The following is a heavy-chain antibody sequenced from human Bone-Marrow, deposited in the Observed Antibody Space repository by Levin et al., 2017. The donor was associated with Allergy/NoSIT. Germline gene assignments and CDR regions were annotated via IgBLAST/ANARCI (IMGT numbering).Heavy chain of an antibody. Sequence: HAGGSLRLSCAASGFTFSSFAMNWVRQAPGKGLEWISYISSSSSIIYDADSVMGRFTISRDNAKDSLYLQLSSLRAEDTAVYYCARAVGYSAGPVTIDHWGQGTLVSVSS. J-gene: IGHJ4*02. D-gene: IGHD5-18*01. CDR1: GFTFSSFA. CDR3: ARAVGYSAGPVTIDH. CDR2: ISSSSSII. V-gene: IGHV3-48*01.